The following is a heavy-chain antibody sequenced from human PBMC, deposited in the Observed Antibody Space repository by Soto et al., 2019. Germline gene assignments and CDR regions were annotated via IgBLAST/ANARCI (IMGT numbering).Heavy chain of an antibody. CDR1: GYSFTDYY. J-gene: IGHJ5*02. CDR3: ARVGPTGWFDP. CDR2: INTKTGGT. Sequence: QVHLVQSGAEVKKPWASVKVSCKASGYSFTDYYMHWVRQAPGQGLEWMGWINTKTGGTNYAQRVQGRVTMTGDTSINTAYMELSRLRSDDTAVYYCARVGPTGWFDPWGQGTVVTVSS. V-gene: IGHV1-2*02.